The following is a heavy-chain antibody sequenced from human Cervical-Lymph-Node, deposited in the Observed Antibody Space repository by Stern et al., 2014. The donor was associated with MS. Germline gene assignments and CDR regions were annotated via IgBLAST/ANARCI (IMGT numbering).Heavy chain of an antibody. CDR2: IKRDGSET. CDR3: TRFLQRGGSDLFDS. V-gene: IGHV3-7*01. CDR1: GSTFSTSW. D-gene: IGHD5-24*01. Sequence: EVQLVESGGGLVQPGGSQRLSCVASGSTFSTSWISWVRQAPGKGLEWVANIKRDGSETYYLDSVKGRFTNSRDNAKSSLYLEMNSLRAEDTAVYYCTRFLQRGGSDLFDSWGRGTLVTVSS. J-gene: IGHJ5*01.